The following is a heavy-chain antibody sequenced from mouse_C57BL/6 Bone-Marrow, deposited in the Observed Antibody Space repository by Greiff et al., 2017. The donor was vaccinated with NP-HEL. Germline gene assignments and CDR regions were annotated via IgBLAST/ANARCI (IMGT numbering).Heavy chain of an antibody. CDR1: GFTFSSYG. J-gene: IGHJ4*01. Sequence: EVQLQESGGDLVKPGGSLKLSCAASGFTFSSYGMSWVRQTPDKRLEWVATISSGGSYTYYPDSVKGRFTISRDNAKNTLYLQMSSVKSEDTAMYYCARHLRAMDYWGQGTSVTVSS. CDR2: ISSGGSYT. CDR3: ARHLRAMDY. V-gene: IGHV5-6*01.